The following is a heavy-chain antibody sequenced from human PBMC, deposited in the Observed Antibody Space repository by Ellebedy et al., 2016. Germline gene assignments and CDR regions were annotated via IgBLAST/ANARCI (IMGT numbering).Heavy chain of an antibody. Sequence: SETLSLTCAVSGDSISSNNWWSWVRQPPGKGLEWIGEIYHSGTTNYNPSLKSRVTISVDKSKNQFSLKLTAVTAADTAVYYCARGITMVRGVTGSYFDYWGQGTLVTVSS. CDR2: IYHSGTT. D-gene: IGHD3-10*01. J-gene: IGHJ4*02. CDR1: GDSISSNNW. CDR3: ARGITMVRGVTGSYFDY. V-gene: IGHV4-4*02.